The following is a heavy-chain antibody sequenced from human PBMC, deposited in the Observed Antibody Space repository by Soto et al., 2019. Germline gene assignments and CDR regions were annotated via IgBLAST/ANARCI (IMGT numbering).Heavy chain of an antibody. D-gene: IGHD2-8*01. CDR2: LNPNSGGT. J-gene: IGHJ3*01. CDR1: VYTLTGHY. Sequence: ASVKVSCDCSVYTLTGHYVHWVRQAPGQGLEWMGWLNPNSGGTKYAQKFQGWVTMTRDTSISTAYMEMSRLKSDDTDVYYCERPGAVILRMNNGLDLWGPGTMVPV. V-gene: IGHV1-2*04. CDR3: ERPGAVILRMNNGLDL.